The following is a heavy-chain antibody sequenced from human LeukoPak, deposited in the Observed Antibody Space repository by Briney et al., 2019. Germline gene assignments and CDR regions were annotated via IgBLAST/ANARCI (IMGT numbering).Heavy chain of an antibody. Sequence: PGGSLRLSCAASGFTFSTYEMNWVRQAPGKGLEWVSYITDSCRTIYYADSVKGRFTISRDNAKNSLFLQMNSLRAEDTAVYYCARGEVVTASLPDYFYYYMDVWGKGTTVTISS. V-gene: IGHV3-48*03. CDR3: ARGEVVTASLPDYFYYYMDV. D-gene: IGHD2-21*02. J-gene: IGHJ6*03. CDR2: ITDSCRTI. CDR1: GFTFSTYE.